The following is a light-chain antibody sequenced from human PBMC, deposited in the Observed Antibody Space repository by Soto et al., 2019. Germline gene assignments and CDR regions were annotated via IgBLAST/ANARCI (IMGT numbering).Light chain of an antibody. CDR3: QHYGTSPRT. J-gene: IGKJ1*01. CDR1: QSVTNNY. CDR2: GAS. V-gene: IGKV3-20*01. Sequence: PGERATLSCMASQSVTNNYLAWYQQKPGQAPRLLMYGASSRATDVPDRFSGSGSGTDFTLTINRLEPEDFAVYYCQHYGTSPRTFGPGTKVDI.